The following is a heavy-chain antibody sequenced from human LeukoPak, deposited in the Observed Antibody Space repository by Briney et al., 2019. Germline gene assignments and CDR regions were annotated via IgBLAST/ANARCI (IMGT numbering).Heavy chain of an antibody. V-gene: IGHV3-13*01. CDR1: GFTFSNYD. D-gene: IGHD3-10*01. J-gene: IGHJ6*03. CDR2: IDTAGDT. CDR3: AKGGSDYYYYMDV. Sequence: PGGSLRLSCAASGFTFSNYDIHWVRQASGKGLEWVSGIDTAGDTKYPDSVKGRFAISRENAKNSLYLQMNSLRAGDTGIYYCAKGGSDYYYYMDVWGKGTTVTVSS.